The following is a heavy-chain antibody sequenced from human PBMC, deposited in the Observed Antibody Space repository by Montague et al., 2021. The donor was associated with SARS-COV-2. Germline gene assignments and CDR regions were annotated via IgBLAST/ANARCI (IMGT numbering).Heavy chain of an antibody. Sequence: SETLSLTCAVPGGSISHYYWGWIRQPPGKGLEWIGYIYSSGGTNYNPSLKSRVTLSLDAAKNHFSLRLSSVTAADTAVYYCARRTDILTGYYDYWGQGTLVTVSS. D-gene: IGHD3-9*01. CDR1: GGSISHYY. CDR3: ARRTDILTGYYDY. J-gene: IGHJ4*02. CDR2: IYSSGGT. V-gene: IGHV4-59*01.